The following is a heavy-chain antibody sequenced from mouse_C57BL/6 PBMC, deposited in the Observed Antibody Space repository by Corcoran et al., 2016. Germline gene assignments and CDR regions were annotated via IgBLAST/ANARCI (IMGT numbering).Heavy chain of an antibody. CDR2: INPNNGGT. CDR1: GYTFTDYY. D-gene: IGHD2-4*01. CDR3: ASDYDYDAGMDY. Sequence: EVQLQQSGPELVKPGASVKISCKASGYTFTDYYMNWVKQSHGKSLEWIGDINPNNGGTSYNQKFKGKATLTVEKSSSTAYMELRSLTSEDSAVYYCASDYDYDAGMDYWGQGTSVTVSS. V-gene: IGHV1-26*01. J-gene: IGHJ4*01.